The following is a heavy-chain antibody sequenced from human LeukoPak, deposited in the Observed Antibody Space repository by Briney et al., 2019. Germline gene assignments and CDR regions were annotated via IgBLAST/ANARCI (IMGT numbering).Heavy chain of an antibody. J-gene: IGHJ6*02. CDR1: GFXFSSYA. D-gene: IGHD5-18*01. CDR3: AKDPGYSYGYGMDV. V-gene: IGHV3-23*01. CDR2: ISGSGGST. Sequence: GGSLRLSCVASGFXFSSYAMSWVRQAPGKGLEWISAISGSGGSTYYADSVKGRFTISRDNSKNTLYLQMNSLRAEDTAVYYCAKDPGYSYGYGMDVWGQGTTVTVSS.